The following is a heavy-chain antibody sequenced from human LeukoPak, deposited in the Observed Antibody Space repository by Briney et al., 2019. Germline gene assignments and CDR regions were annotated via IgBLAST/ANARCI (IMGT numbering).Heavy chain of an antibody. V-gene: IGHV4-59*01. CDR2: IYYSGST. J-gene: IGHJ4*02. Sequence: SETLSLTCTVSGGSIRSYYWSWIRQPPGKGLEWIGYIYYSGSTNYSPSLKSRVTLSVDTSKNQFSLKLNSVTAADTAVYYCARETGGGGNDYWGQGILVTVSS. CDR3: ARETGGGGNDY. D-gene: IGHD7-27*01. CDR1: GGSIRSYY.